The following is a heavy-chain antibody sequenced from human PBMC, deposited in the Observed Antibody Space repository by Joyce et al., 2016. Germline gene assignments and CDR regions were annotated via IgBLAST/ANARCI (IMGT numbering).Heavy chain of an antibody. D-gene: IGHD7-27*01. V-gene: IGHV1-3*01. J-gene: IGHJ3*01. CDR1: GYTFTNYA. Sequence: QVHLVQSGAEVKKPGASVTLSCKASGYTFTNYAIHWVRQSPGHELEWVGWINPGNGKTGYVQNLQGRVTITRDKSATTSYMDLSSLKSEDTAIYYCARGWGSRAFDFWGQGTVVTVSS. CDR3: ARGWGSRAFDF. CDR2: INPGNGKT.